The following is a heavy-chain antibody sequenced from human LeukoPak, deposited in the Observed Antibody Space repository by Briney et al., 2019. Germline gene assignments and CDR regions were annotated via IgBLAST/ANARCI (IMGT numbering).Heavy chain of an antibody. CDR3: ARHPGSYSFY. CDR2: INHSGST. Sequence: SETLSLTCAVYGGSFSGYYWGWIRQPPGKGLEWIGEINHSGSTNYNPSLKSRVTISVDTSKNQFSLKLSSVTAADTAVYYCARHPGSYSFYWGQGTLVAVSS. V-gene: IGHV4-34*01. D-gene: IGHD1-26*01. J-gene: IGHJ4*02. CDR1: GGSFSGYY.